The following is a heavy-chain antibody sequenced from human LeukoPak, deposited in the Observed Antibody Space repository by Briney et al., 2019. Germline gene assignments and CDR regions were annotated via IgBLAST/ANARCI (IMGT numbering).Heavy chain of an antibody. CDR3: ARHVLRYYDTSGYYF. CDR1: GGSISSSNYY. V-gene: IGHV4-39*01. CDR2: VYYSGST. D-gene: IGHD3-22*01. Sequence: PSETLSLTCTVSGGSISSSNYYWGWIRQPPGKGLEWIGSVYYSGSTYYNPSLKSRVTISVDASMNQFSLKLSSVTAADTAVYFCARHVLRYYDTSGYYFWGQGTLVTVSS. J-gene: IGHJ4*02.